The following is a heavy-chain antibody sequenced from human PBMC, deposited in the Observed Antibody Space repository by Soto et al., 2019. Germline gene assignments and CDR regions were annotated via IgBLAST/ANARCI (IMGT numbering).Heavy chain of an antibody. V-gene: IGHV3-48*02. CDR2: ISSSSSTI. J-gene: IGHJ6*02. D-gene: IGHD2-15*01. CDR1: GFTFSSYS. CDR3: ARDPGVVVAATLFPNYYYGMDV. Sequence: GGSLRLSCAASGFTFSSYSMNWVRQAPGKGLEWVSYISSSSSTIYYADSVKGRFTISRDNAKNSLYLQMNSLRDEDTAVYYCARDPGVVVAATLFPNYYYGMDVWGQGTTVTVSS.